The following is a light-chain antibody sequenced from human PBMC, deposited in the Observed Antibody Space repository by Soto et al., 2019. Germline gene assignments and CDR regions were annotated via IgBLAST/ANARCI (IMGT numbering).Light chain of an antibody. CDR3: QQYSQWPLYT. Sequence: EIVMTQSPATVPASPGERVTLSCRASQSVNSDLAWYQQTPGQAPRPLIYDASTRAAGVPARFSGSVSGTEFTLTISSLQSEDFALYYCQQYSQWPLYTFGQGTKV. CDR2: DAS. V-gene: IGKV3-15*01. J-gene: IGKJ2*01. CDR1: QSVNSD.